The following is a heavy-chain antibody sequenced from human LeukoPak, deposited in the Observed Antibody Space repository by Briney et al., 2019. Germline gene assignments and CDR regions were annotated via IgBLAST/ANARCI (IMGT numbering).Heavy chain of an antibody. J-gene: IGHJ4*02. CDR1: GFTFSSYG. V-gene: IGHV3-30*18. Sequence: GRSLRLSCAASGFTFSSYGMHWVRQAPGKGLGWVAVISYDGSNKYYADSVKGRFTISRDNSKNTLYLQMNSLRAEDTAVYYCAKDRGSGSYYGSDYWGQGTLVTVSS. CDR2: ISYDGSNK. D-gene: IGHD3-10*01. CDR3: AKDRGSGSYYGSDY.